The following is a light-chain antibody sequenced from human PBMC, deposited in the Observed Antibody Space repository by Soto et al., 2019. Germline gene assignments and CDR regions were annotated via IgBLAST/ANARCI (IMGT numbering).Light chain of an antibody. CDR2: EVS. V-gene: IGLV2-14*01. J-gene: IGLJ1*01. CDR1: SSDFAAYNY. CDR3: SSYYSARI. Sequence: QSALTQPASVSGSPGQSIAISCAGSSSDFAAYNYVSWYQHHPGKAPKLMIYEVSNRPSGVSNRFSGSKSGNTASLTISGLQAEDEADYYCSSYYSARILGTGTKVTVL.